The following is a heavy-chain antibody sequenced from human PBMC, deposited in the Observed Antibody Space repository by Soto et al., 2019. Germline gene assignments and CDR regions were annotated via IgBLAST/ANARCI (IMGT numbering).Heavy chain of an antibody. V-gene: IGHV4-31*03. CDR1: GGSISSGGYY. Sequence: PSETLSLTCTVSGGSISSGGYYWSWIRQHPGKGLEWIGYIYYSGSTYYNPSLKSRVTISVDTSKNQFSLKLSSVTAADTAVYYCARVPYDSSCYYYEDWFDPWGQGTLVTVSS. J-gene: IGHJ5*02. CDR3: ARVPYDSSCYYYEDWFDP. D-gene: IGHD3-22*01. CDR2: IYYSGST.